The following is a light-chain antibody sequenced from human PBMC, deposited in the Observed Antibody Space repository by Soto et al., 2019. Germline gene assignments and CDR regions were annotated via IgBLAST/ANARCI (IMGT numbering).Light chain of an antibody. CDR1: QGINNY. CDR3: LQNNRYPWT. CDR2: GAS. Sequence: DIQMTQSPSAMSSSVGYRFTITCRASQGINNYLAWFQQRPGKVPQRLIYGASSLQSGVPSRFSGSGSGTEFTLTISSLQPEDSATYYCLQNNRYPWTFGQGTKV. J-gene: IGKJ1*01. V-gene: IGKV1-17*03.